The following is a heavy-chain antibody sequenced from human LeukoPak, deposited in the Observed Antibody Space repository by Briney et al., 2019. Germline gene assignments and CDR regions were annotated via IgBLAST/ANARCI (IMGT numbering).Heavy chain of an antibody. V-gene: IGHV3-74*01. D-gene: IGHD6-19*01. CDR3: ARSGWSLANWFDP. CDR2: INSDGSST. J-gene: IGHJ5*02. CDR1: GFTFSSYW. Sequence: PGGSLRLSCAASGFTFSSYWMHWVRQAPGKGLVWVSRINSDGSSTSYAGSVKGRFTISRDNAKNTLYLQMNSLRAEDTAVYYCARSGWSLANWFDPWGQGTLVTVSS.